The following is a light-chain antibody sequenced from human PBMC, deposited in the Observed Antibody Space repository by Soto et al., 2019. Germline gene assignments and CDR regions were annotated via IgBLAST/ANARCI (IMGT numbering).Light chain of an antibody. CDR3: QQRSIWPRT. V-gene: IGKV3-11*01. CDR1: QSINYN. CDR2: DTS. J-gene: IGKJ1*01. Sequence: EIVMTQSPATLSVSPGERATLSCRASQSINYNLAWYQHKPGQAPRLLIYDTSTRAAGIPARFSGSGSGTDFTLTISSLEPEDFAVYYCQQRSIWPRTFGQGTRWIT.